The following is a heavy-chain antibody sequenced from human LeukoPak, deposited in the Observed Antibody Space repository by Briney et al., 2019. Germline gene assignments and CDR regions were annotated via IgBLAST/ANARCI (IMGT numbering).Heavy chain of an antibody. CDR3: ARLKVGTTHPDY. Sequence: KSSETLSLTCSVSDDSISRSSYYWGWIRQPPGKGLEWIGTFYYSGFTYYNPSLKNRVTISVDTPKNQFSLKLSSVTAEDTAVYYCARLKVGTTHPDYWGQGTLVTVSS. D-gene: IGHD1-26*01. V-gene: IGHV4-39*01. CDR1: DDSISRSSYY. J-gene: IGHJ4*02. CDR2: FYYSGFT.